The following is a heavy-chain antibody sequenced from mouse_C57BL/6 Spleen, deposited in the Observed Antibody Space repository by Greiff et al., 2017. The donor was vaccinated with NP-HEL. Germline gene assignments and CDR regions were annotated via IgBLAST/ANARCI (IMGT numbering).Heavy chain of an antibody. D-gene: IGHD1-1*01. CDR3: ASYYDGDAMDY. CDR1: GYTFTSYW. V-gene: IGHV1-50*01. J-gene: IGHJ4*01. CDR2: IDPSDSYP. Sequence: QVQLQQPGAELLKPGASVKLSCKASGYTFTSYWMQWVKQRPGQGLEWIGEIDPSDSYPNYNPKFKGKATLTVDTSSSTAYMQLSSLTSEDSAVYYCASYYDGDAMDYWGQGTSVTVSS.